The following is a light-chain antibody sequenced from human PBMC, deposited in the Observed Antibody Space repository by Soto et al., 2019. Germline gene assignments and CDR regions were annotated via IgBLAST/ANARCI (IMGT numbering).Light chain of an antibody. CDR1: ESISRN. Sequence: EIVMTQSPATLSVSPGESATLSCRASESISRNLAWYQQKPGQAPRLLVYGASTRASGVAARFSGSGSGTEFTLTISSLQSEDFAIYHCQQYHNWPPAWTFGQGTMVEIK. V-gene: IGKV3-15*01. J-gene: IGKJ1*01. CDR2: GAS. CDR3: QQYHNWPPAWT.